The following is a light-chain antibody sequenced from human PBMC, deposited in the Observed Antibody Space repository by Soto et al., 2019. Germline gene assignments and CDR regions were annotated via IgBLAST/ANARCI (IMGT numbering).Light chain of an antibody. CDR1: QGIAKD. CDR2: GAS. J-gene: IGKJ1*01. CDR3: LQNYYSFRT. V-gene: IGKV1-6*01. Sequence: AIQLTQSPSSLSASVGDRVTITCRASQGIAKDLGWYQQKPGKAPRLLIFGASFLQSGVPSRFSGSGSGTDFTLTINGLQPEAFATYYCLQNYYSFRTFGQGTKVEIK.